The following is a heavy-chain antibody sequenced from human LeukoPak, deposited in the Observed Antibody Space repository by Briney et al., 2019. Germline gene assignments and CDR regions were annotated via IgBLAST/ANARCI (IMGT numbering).Heavy chain of an antibody. CDR2: IYNDGST. CDR3: ARVDRGWYYDSSGYYYDSYFDY. CDR1: GFTVSNNY. V-gene: IGHV3-53*01. J-gene: IGHJ4*02. D-gene: IGHD3-22*01. Sequence: GGSLRLSCAASGFTVSNNYMTWVRQAPGKGLEWVSVIYNDGSTYYPDSLKGRFTISRDNAKNSLYLQMNSLRAEDTAVYYCARVDRGWYYDSSGYYYDSYFDYWGQGTLVTVSS.